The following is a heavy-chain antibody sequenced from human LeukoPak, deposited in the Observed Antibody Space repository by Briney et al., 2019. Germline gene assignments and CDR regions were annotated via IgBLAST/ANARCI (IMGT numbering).Heavy chain of an antibody. J-gene: IGHJ4*02. CDR3: ARSSVVVAAHFDY. D-gene: IGHD2-15*01. Sequence: ASVKVSCKASGGTFSSYAISWVRQAPGQGLEWMGRIIPIFGTANYAQKFQDRVTITEDTSTDTAYMELRSLRSEDTAVYYCARSSVVVAAHFDYWGQGTLVTVSS. CDR2: IIPIFGTA. V-gene: IGHV1-69*06. CDR1: GGTFSSYA.